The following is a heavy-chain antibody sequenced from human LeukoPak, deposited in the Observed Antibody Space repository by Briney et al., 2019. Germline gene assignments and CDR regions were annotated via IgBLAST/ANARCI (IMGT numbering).Heavy chain of an antibody. Sequence: PGGSLRLSCAASGFTFTNYWMSWVRQAPGKGLEWVANMKQDGREKYYVDSVKGRFTISRDNTKNSLYLQMNSLRAEDTALYYCATVFRGSFAYWGQGTLVTVSS. CDR2: MKQDGREK. D-gene: IGHD1-26*01. V-gene: IGHV3-7*01. CDR3: ATVFRGSFAY. J-gene: IGHJ4*02. CDR1: GFTFTNYW.